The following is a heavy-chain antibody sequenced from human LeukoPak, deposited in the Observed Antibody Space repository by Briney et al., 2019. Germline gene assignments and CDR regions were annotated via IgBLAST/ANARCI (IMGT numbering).Heavy chain of an antibody. J-gene: IGHJ4*02. CDR1: GFTFSSYG. V-gene: IGHV3-33*01. CDR3: ARAVTIFGVVIQE. CDR2: IWYDGSNK. D-gene: IGHD3-3*01. Sequence: TGGSLRLSCAASGFTFSSYGMHWVRQAPGKGLEWVAVIWYDGSNKYYADSVKGRFTISRDNAKNSLYLQMNSLRAEDTAVYCCARAVTIFGVVIQEWGQGTLVTVSS.